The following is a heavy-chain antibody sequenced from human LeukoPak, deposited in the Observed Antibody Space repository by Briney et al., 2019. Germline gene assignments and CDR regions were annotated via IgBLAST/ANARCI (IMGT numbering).Heavy chain of an antibody. CDR2: IYYSGST. CDR1: GGSISSYY. J-gene: IGHJ4*02. V-gene: IGHV4-59*01. D-gene: IGHD3-3*02. Sequence: MPSETLSLTCTVSGGSISSYYWSWIRQPPGKGLEWIGYIYYSGSTNYNPSLKSRVTISVDTSKNQFSLKLSSVTAADTAVYYCARSISHFFFFDYWGQGTLVTVSS. CDR3: ARSISHFFFFDY.